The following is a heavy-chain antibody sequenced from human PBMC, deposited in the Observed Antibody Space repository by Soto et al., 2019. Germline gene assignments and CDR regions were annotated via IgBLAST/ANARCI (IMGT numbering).Heavy chain of an antibody. V-gene: IGHV4-39*01. J-gene: IGHJ4*02. Sequence: XXTLSLAFTVSGDSINSSTYYLGSIRQPPGKGLEWIGSSDYSGSTYYNPSLKSRVTISVDTSKNQFSLKLSSVNAADTAVYYCARHISGWYQDSDYWGQGTLVTVAS. CDR1: GDSINSSTYY. CDR2: SDYSGST. CDR3: ARHISGWYQDSDY. D-gene: IGHD6-19*01.